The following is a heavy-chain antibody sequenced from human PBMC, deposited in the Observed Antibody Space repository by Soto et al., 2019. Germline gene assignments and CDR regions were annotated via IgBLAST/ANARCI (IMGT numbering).Heavy chain of an antibody. D-gene: IGHD6-13*01. CDR3: ARDDVQYSSSTFDY. V-gene: IGHV3-21*01. Sequence: PGGSLSLSCAASGFTFSSYSMNWVRQAPGKGLEWVSSISSSSSYIYYADSVKGRFTISRDNAKNSLYLQMNSLRAEDTAVYYCARDDVQYSSSTFDYWGQGTLVTVSS. CDR1: GFTFSSYS. J-gene: IGHJ4*02. CDR2: ISSSSSYI.